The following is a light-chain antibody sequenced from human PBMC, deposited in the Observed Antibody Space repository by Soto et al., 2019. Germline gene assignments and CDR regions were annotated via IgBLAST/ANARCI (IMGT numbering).Light chain of an antibody. V-gene: IGKV3-20*01. CDR2: GAS. J-gene: IGKJ2*01. CDR1: QSVSSSY. CDR3: QQYGSSPPAYT. Sequence: EIVLTQSPGTLSLSPGERATLSCRASQSVSSSYLAWYQQKPGQAPRLLIYGASSRATGIPDRFSGSGSGTDFTLTISSLEPEDSGVYYCQQYGSSPPAYTFGQGTKLEIK.